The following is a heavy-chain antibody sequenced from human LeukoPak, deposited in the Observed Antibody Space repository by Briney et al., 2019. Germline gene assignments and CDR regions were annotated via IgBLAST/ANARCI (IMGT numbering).Heavy chain of an antibody. V-gene: IGHV3-23*01. CDR3: AKGVFYDSSGYSL. Sequence: PGGSLRLSCAASGFTFSNYAMSWVRQAPGKGLEWVSAISGSGGSTYYADSVKGRFTISRDNSKSTLYLQMHSLRAEDTAEYYCAKGVFYDSSGYSLWGQGTLVTVSS. CDR1: GFTFSNYA. J-gene: IGHJ4*02. CDR2: ISGSGGST. D-gene: IGHD3-22*01.